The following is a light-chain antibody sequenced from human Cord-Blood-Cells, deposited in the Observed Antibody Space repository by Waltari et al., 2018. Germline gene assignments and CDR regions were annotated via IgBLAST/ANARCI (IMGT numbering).Light chain of an antibody. CDR1: SSDVGSYNL. V-gene: IGLV2-23*01. CDR3: CSYAGSSTVV. J-gene: IGLJ2*01. Sequence: QSALTQPASVSGSPGQSITISCTGTSSDVGSYNLVSWYQQHPGKAPKLMIYEDSKRPSGVSNRFSGSKFGNTASLTISGLQAEDEADYYCCSYAGSSTVVFGGGTKLTVL. CDR2: EDS.